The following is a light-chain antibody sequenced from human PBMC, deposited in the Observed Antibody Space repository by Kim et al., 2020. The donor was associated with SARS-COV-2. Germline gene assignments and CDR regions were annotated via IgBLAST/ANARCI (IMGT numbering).Light chain of an antibody. CDR2: KDS. J-gene: IGLJ3*02. CDR1: MLTKTY. Sequence: SVSPGQTARFTCSENMLTKTYARWFQQKPGQAPVVVIYKDSERPSGIPERFSGSSSGTTVTLTISGAQVEDEADYYCYSAADSNRVFGGGTQLTVL. V-gene: IGLV3-27*01. CDR3: YSAADSNRV.